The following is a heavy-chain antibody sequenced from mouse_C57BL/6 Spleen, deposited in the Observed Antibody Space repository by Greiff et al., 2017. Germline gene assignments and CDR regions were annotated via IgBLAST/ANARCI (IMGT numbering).Heavy chain of an antibody. J-gene: IGHJ3*01. CDR3: AREFITMEAWFAY. V-gene: IGHV1-53*01. CDR2: INPSNGGT. Sequence: VQLQQPGTELVKPGASVKLSCKASGYTFTSYWMHWVKQRPGQGLEWIGNINPSNGGTNYNEKFKSKATLTVDKSSSTAYMQLSSLTSEDSAVYYCAREFITMEAWFAYWGQGTLVTVSA. CDR1: GYTFTSYW. D-gene: IGHD1-1*02.